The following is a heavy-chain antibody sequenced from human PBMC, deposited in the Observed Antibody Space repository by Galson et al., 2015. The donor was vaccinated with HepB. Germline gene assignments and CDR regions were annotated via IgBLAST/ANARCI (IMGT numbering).Heavy chain of an antibody. V-gene: IGHV3-66*02. CDR2: IYSGGST. CDR1: GFTVSSNY. D-gene: IGHD6-19*01. Sequence: SLRLSCAASGFTVSSNYMSWVRQAPGKGLEWVSVIYSGGSTYYADSVKGRFTISRDNSKNTLYLQMNSLRAEDTAVYYCARRVQWLTQGYYYYGMDVWGQGTTVTVSS. J-gene: IGHJ6*02. CDR3: ARRVQWLTQGYYYYGMDV.